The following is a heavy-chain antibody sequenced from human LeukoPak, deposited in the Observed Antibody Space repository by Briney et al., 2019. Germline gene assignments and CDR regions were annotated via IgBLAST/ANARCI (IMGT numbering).Heavy chain of an antibody. J-gene: IGHJ4*02. D-gene: IGHD6-19*01. Sequence: SETMSLTCTVSGGSISSSSYYWGWIRQPPGKGLEWIGSIYYSGSTYYNPSLKSRVTISVDTSKNQFSLKLSSVTAADTAVYYCARVNPGIAVAGMGPFDYWGQGTLVTVSS. V-gene: IGHV4-39*07. CDR3: ARVNPGIAVAGMGPFDY. CDR2: IYYSGST. CDR1: GGSISSSSYY.